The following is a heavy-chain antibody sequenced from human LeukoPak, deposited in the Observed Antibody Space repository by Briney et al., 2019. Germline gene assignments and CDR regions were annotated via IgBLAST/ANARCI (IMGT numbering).Heavy chain of an antibody. V-gene: IGHV3-9*01. CDR2: ISWNSGSI. Sequence: PGGSLRLSCVISGITVSTNYMSWVRQAPGKGLEWVSGISWNSGSIGYADSVKGRFTVSRDNAKNSLYLQMNSLRAEDTALYYCAKDLGVTGGDDAFDIWGQGTMVTVSS. D-gene: IGHD2-21*02. J-gene: IGHJ3*02. CDR1: GITVSTNY. CDR3: AKDLGVTGGDDAFDI.